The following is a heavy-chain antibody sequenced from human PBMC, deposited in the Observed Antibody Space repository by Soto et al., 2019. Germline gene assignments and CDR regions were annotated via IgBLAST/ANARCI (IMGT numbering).Heavy chain of an antibody. CDR2: IWYDGSNK. CDR3: ASLTSYGNDY. D-gene: IGHD5-18*01. Sequence: QVQLVESGGGVVQPGRSLRLSCAASGFTFSSYGMHWVRQAPGKGLEWVAVIWYDGSNKYYADSVEGRFTISRDNSKNTLYLQMNSLRAEDTAVYYCASLTSYGNDYWGQGTLVTVSS. V-gene: IGHV3-33*01. CDR1: GFTFSSYG. J-gene: IGHJ4*02.